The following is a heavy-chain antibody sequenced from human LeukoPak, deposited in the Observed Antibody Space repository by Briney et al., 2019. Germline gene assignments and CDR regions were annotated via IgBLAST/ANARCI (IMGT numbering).Heavy chain of an antibody. CDR3: ARAVEFVAILFDY. CDR2: IYYSGST. CDR1: GGSISSGDYY. Sequence: SDTLSLTCTVSGGSISSGDYYWSRIRQPPGKGLEWIGYIYYSGSTYYNPSLKSRVTISVDTSKNQFSLKLSSVTAADTAVYYCARAVEFVAILFDYWGQGTLVTVSS. J-gene: IGHJ4*02. V-gene: IGHV4-30-4*02. D-gene: IGHD3-10*01.